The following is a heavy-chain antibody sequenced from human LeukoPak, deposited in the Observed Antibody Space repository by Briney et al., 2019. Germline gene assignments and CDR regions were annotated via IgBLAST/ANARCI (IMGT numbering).Heavy chain of an antibody. J-gene: IGHJ4*02. Sequence: PGGSLRLSCAASGFTFSSYGMHWVRQAPGKGLEWVAVISYDGSNKYYADSVKGRFTISRDNSKNTLYLQMNSLRAEDTAVYYCAREWAWLRGVMDYWGQGTLVTVSS. CDR3: AREWAWLRGVMDY. V-gene: IGHV3-30*03. D-gene: IGHD3-10*01. CDR1: GFTFSSYG. CDR2: ISYDGSNK.